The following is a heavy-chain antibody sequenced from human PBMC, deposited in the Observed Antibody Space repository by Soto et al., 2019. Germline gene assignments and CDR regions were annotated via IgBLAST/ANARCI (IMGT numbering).Heavy chain of an antibody. Sequence: ASVKVACKASGYSFTNNDVSWVRQATGQGLEWMGWMNPGSGDTNYAQNFQGWVTMTRDPSISTVYMEMTRLKSDDTTLYYCARESGVVAGTLDPCGQGTLAPV. CDR1: GYSFTNND. CDR3: ARESGVVAGTLDP. V-gene: IGHV1-2*04. D-gene: IGHD2-15*01. CDR2: MNPGSGDT. J-gene: IGHJ5*02.